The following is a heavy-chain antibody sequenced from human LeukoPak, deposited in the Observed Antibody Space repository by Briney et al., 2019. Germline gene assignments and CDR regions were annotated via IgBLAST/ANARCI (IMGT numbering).Heavy chain of an antibody. CDR1: GFTFSSYW. V-gene: IGHV3-48*04. CDR3: ARDWAMVRGVTDY. Sequence: GGSLRLSCAASGFTFSSYWMSWVRQAPGKGLEWVSYISSSGSTIYYADSVKGRFTISRDNAKNSLYLQMNSLRAEDTAVYYCARDWAMVRGVTDYWGQGTLVTVSS. D-gene: IGHD3-10*01. J-gene: IGHJ4*02. CDR2: ISSSGSTI.